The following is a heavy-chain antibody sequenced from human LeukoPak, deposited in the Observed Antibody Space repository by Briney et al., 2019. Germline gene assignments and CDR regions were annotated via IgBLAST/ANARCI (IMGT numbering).Heavy chain of an antibody. J-gene: IGHJ6*02. D-gene: IGHD3-10*01. V-gene: IGHV4-39*01. CDR1: GGSISSSSYY. CDR3: ASAHYYGSGSSAYYGMDV. Sequence: SETLSLTCTVSGGSISSSSYYWGWIRQPPGKGLEWIGSIYYSGTTYYNPSLKSRVTISVDTSKNQFSLKLSSVTAADTAVYYCASAHYYGSGSSAYYGMDVWGQGTTVTVSS. CDR2: IYYSGTT.